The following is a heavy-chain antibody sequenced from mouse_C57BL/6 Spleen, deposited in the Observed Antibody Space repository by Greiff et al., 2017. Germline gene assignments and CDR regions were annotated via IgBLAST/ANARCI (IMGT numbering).Heavy chain of an antibody. CDR1: GYTFTDYN. Sequence: EVKLMESGPELVKPGASVKMSCKASGYTFTDYNMHWVKQSHGKSLEWIGYINPNNGGTSYNQKFKGKSTLTVNKSSSTAYMELRSLTSEDSAVYYCARWGYYGNYSAWFAYWGQGTLVTVSA. D-gene: IGHD2-1*01. CDR3: ARWGYYGNYSAWFAY. V-gene: IGHV1-22*01. CDR2: INPNNGGT. J-gene: IGHJ3*01.